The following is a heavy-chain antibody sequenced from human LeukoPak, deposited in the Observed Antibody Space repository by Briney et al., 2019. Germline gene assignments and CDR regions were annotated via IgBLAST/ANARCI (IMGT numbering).Heavy chain of an antibody. D-gene: IGHD4-17*01. CDR2: INPNSGGT. CDR1: GYTFTGYY. V-gene: IGHV1-2*02. CDR3: ARILGDYGDYGPAAY. J-gene: IGHJ4*02. Sequence: GASVKVSCKASGYTFTGYYMHWVRQAPGQGLEWMGWINPNSGGTNYAQKFQGRVTMTRDTSISTAYMELSRLRSDDTAVYYCARILGDYGDYGPAAYWGQGTLVTVSS.